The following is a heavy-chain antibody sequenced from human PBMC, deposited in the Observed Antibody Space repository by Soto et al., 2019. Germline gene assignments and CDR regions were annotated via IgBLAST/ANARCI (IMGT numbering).Heavy chain of an antibody. CDR2: INPNSGAT. V-gene: IGHV1-2*02. J-gene: IGHJ4*02. CDR1: GYTFIGYY. D-gene: IGHD3-16*01. CDR3: ARGIEGWGREFDY. Sequence: ASVKVSCKASGYTFIGYYMHWVRQAPGQGLEWMGWINPNSGATNYAQNLHGRVTMTSDTSISTAYMDLSRLRSADTGVYYCARGIEGWGREFDYWGRGTLVTVSS.